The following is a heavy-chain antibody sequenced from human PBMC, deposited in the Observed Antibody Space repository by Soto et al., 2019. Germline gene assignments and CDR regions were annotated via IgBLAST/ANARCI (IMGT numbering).Heavy chain of an antibody. J-gene: IGHJ6*02. Sequence: PSETLSLTCTVSGGSISSDGNYWSWIRQHPGKGLEWIGYIYYSGSTYYNPSLKSRVTISVDTSKNQFSLKLSSVTAADTAVYYCANEHKTITIFGVGGMDVWGQGTTVTSP. D-gene: IGHD3-3*01. CDR3: ANEHKTITIFGVGGMDV. CDR1: GGSISSDGNY. V-gene: IGHV4-31*03. CDR2: IYYSGST.